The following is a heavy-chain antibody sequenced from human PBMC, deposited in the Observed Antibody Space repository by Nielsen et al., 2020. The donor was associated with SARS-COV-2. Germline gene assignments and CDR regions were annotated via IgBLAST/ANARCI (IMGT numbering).Heavy chain of an antibody. V-gene: IGHV1-69*01. J-gene: IGHJ3*02. Sequence: WVRQAPGQGLEWMGGIIPIFGTANYAQKFQGRVTITADESTSTAYMELSSLRSEDTAVYYCARGVTNPPGYCSGGSCSIDAFDIWGQGTMVTVSS. CDR3: ARGVTNPPGYCSGGSCSIDAFDI. D-gene: IGHD2-15*01. CDR2: IIPIFGTA.